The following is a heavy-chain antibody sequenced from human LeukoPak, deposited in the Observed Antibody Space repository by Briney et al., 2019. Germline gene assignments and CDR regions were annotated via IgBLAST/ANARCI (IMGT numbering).Heavy chain of an antibody. J-gene: IGHJ3*02. Sequence: GGSLRLSCAASGFTFSCHWMTWVRQAPGTGLEWASNIKWVRSEKHYVDSMKGRFTISRDNAKNSLYLQMNSLRAEDTAVYYCARDLGWSYSGSDPKGDAFDIWGQGTVVTVSS. D-gene: IGHD3-10*01. CDR3: ARDLGWSYSGSDPKGDAFDI. CDR2: IKWVRSEK. CDR1: GFTFSCHW. V-gene: IGHV3-7*04.